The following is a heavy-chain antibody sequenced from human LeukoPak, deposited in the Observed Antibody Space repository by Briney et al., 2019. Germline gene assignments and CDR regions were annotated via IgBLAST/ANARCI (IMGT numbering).Heavy chain of an antibody. CDR1: GFTFSNYW. J-gene: IGHJ3*02. V-gene: IGHV3-7*01. Sequence: GGSLRLTCAASGFTFSNYWMSWVRQAPGKGLEWVANINQDGSEKYYVDSVKGRFTISRDNAKNSLYLQMSSLRAEDTALYYCARYCSSTNCHDAFDIWGQGTMVTVSS. D-gene: IGHD2-2*01. CDR3: ARYCSSTNCHDAFDI. CDR2: INQDGSEK.